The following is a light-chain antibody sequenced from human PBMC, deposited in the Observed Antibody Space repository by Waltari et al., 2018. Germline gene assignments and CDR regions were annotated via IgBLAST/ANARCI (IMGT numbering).Light chain of an antibody. V-gene: IGKV3-15*01. J-gene: IGKJ5*01. CDR2: HAS. CDR3: QQYNNWPPA. CDR1: ESISSN. Sequence: EIVLPHPPATRSVSPGERPTFSCRASESISSNLAWYQQKPGQAPRLLIFHASNRATGVPPRFSGSGSGTGFTLTISSLQSEDFAVYYCQQYNNWPPAFGQGTRLEIK.